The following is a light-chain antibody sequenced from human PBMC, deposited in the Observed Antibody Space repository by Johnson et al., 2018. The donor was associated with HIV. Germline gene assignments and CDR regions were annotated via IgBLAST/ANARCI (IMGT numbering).Light chain of an antibody. Sequence: QSVLTQPPSVSAAPGQKVTISCSGSTSNIGNKFVSWYQQLPGTAPKLLIYENSKRPSGIPDRFSGSKSGTSATLGITGLQTGDEAHYDCGTWDTSLSAGCVFGSGTKVTGL. J-gene: IGLJ1*01. V-gene: IGLV1-51*02. CDR3: GTWDTSLSAGCV. CDR1: TSNIGNKF. CDR2: ENS.